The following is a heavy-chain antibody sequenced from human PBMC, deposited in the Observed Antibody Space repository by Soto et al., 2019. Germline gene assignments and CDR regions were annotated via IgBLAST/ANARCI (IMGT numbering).Heavy chain of an antibody. D-gene: IGHD3-16*01. CDR2: IIPIFGTA. V-gene: IGHV1-69*13. J-gene: IGHJ6*02. CDR1: GGTFSSYA. Sequence: SVKVSCKASGGTFSSYAISWVRQAPGQGLEWMGGIIPIFGTANYAQEFQGRVTITADESTSTAYMELSSLRSEDTAVYYCARGAIRFGEWSSRIYYYGMDGWGQGTTVTVSS. CDR3: ARGAIRFGEWSSRIYYYGMDG.